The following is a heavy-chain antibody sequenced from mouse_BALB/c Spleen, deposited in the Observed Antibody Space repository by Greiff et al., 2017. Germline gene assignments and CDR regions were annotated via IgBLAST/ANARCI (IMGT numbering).Heavy chain of an antibody. J-gene: IGHJ4*01. Sequence: EVKVVESGGGLVQPGGSRKLSCAASGFTFSSFGMHWVRQAPEKGLEWVAYISSGSSTIYYADTVKGRFTISRDNPKNTLFLQMTSLRSEDTAMYYCARAYYGYNYYAMDYWGQGTSVTVSS. D-gene: IGHD1-2*01. CDR1: GFTFSSFG. V-gene: IGHV5-17*02. CDR2: ISSGSSTI. CDR3: ARAYYGYNYYAMDY.